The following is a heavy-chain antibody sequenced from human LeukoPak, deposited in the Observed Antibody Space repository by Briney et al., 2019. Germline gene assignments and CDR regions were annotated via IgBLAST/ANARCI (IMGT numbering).Heavy chain of an antibody. J-gene: IGHJ4*02. CDR3: ARVVGYSGYDF. CDR2: ISSSSSYI. Sequence: GGSLRLSCAASGFTFSSYSMNWVRQAPGKGLEWVSSISSSSSYIYCADSVKGRFTISRDNAKNSLYLQMNSLRAEDTAVYYCARVVGYSGYDFWGQGTLVTVSS. V-gene: IGHV3-21*01. CDR1: GFTFSSYS. D-gene: IGHD5-12*01.